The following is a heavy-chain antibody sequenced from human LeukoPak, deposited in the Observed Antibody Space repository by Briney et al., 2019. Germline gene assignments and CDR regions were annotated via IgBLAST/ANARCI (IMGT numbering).Heavy chain of an antibody. J-gene: IGHJ4*02. D-gene: IGHD1-26*01. Sequence: GGSLRLSCAASGLTVSSNYMSWVRQAPGKGLEWVSVIYSDGTTYYADSVKGRFTISRDISKNTLYFQMNSLRAEDTAVYYCARGGSYVDYWGQGTLVTVSS. CDR1: GLTVSSNY. CDR3: ARGGSYVDY. CDR2: IYSDGTT. V-gene: IGHV3-66*01.